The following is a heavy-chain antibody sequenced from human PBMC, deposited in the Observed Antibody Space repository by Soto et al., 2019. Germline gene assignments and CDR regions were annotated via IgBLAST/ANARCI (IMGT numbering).Heavy chain of an antibody. D-gene: IGHD3-3*01. Sequence: GSLRLSCAASGFTFSSYAMHWVRQAPGKGLEWVAVISYDGSNKYYADSVKGRFTISRDNSKNTLYLQMNSLRAEDTAVYYCAREGNYDFWSGYFPLSDWGQGTLVTVSS. CDR1: GFTFSSYA. CDR2: ISYDGSNK. CDR3: AREGNYDFWSGYFPLSD. V-gene: IGHV3-30-3*01. J-gene: IGHJ4*02.